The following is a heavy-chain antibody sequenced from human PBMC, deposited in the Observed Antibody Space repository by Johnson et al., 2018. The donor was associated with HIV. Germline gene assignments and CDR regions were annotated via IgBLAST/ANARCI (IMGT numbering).Heavy chain of an antibody. CDR1: GFTFSSYD. J-gene: IGHJ3*02. Sequence: VQLVESGGGLVQPGGSLRLSCAASGFTFSSYDMHWVRQVTGKGLEWVSTIGTAGDTYYQDSVRGRVTTPRENAKTSLYLQMNSLRAGDTAVYYCARVFGEMTTVTPDAFDIWGQGTMVTVSS. CDR3: ARVFGEMTTVTPDAFDI. V-gene: IGHV3-13*01. CDR2: IGTAGDT. D-gene: IGHD4-11*01.